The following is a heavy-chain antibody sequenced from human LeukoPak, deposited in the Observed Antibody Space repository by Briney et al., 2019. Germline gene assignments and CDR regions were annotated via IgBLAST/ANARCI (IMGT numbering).Heavy chain of an antibody. CDR1: GGSISSYY. D-gene: IGHD3-3*01. Sequence: SETLSLTCTVSGGSISSYYWGWIRQPPGKGLEWIGSIYHSGITYYNPSLKSRVTISVDTSKNQFSLKLSSVTAADTAVYYCARDRGFWSGYSNDYWGQGTLVTVSS. J-gene: IGHJ4*02. V-gene: IGHV4-38-2*02. CDR2: IYHSGIT. CDR3: ARDRGFWSGYSNDY.